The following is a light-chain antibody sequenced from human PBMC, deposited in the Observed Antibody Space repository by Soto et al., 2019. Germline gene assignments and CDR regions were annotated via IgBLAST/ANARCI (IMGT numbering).Light chain of an antibody. CDR1: SSNIGAGYD. J-gene: IGLJ2*01. Sequence: QLVLTQPPSVSGTPGQRVTISCTGSSSNIGAGYDVHWYQQLPGTAPKLLIYGNNNRPSGVPDRFSGSKSGTSASLAITGLQAEDEADYCQSYDSSLSAHVVFGGGTKVTVL. V-gene: IGLV1-40*01. CDR3: QSYDSSLSAHVV. CDR2: GNN.